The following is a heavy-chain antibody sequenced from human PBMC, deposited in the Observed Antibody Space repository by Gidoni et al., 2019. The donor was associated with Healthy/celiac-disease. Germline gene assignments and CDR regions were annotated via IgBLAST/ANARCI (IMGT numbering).Heavy chain of an antibody. D-gene: IGHD3-3*01. CDR1: GGSISSGSYY. CDR3: ARVQSSGEHENWFDP. Sequence: QVQLQESGPGLVKPSQTLSLTCTVSGGSISSGSYYWSWIRQPAGKGLEWIGRIYTSGSTNYNPSLKSRVTISVDTSKNQFSLKLSSVTAADTAVYYCARVQSSGEHENWFDPWGQGTLVTVSS. CDR2: IYTSGST. J-gene: IGHJ5*02. V-gene: IGHV4-61*02.